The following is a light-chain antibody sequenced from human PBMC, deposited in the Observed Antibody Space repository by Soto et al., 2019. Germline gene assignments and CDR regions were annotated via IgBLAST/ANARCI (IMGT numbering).Light chain of an antibody. CDR3: AAWDDSLNGVV. CDR1: SSNIASNA. CDR2: TNN. J-gene: IGLJ3*02. Sequence: QSVLTQPPSASGTPGQRVTISCSGSSSNIASNAVNWYQQLPGTAPRLLIYTNNQRPSGVPDRFSASKSGTSASLAISGLQSEDEADYYCAAWDDSLNGVVFGGGTQLTVL. V-gene: IGLV1-44*01.